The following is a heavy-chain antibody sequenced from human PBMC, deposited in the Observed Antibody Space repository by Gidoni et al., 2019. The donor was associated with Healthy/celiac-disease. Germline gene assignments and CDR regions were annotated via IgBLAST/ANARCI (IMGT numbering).Heavy chain of an antibody. CDR2: ISYDGSNK. CDR3: ARDRLYYDSSGYYYS. D-gene: IGHD3-22*01. J-gene: IGHJ4*02. V-gene: IGHV3-30-3*01. Sequence: QVQLVEPGGGVVQPGRSLRLSCAASGFTFSSYAMHWVRQAPGKGLEWVAVISYDGSNKYYADSVKGRFTISRDNSKNTLYLQMNSLRAEDTAVYYCARDRLYYDSSGYYYSWGQGTLVTVSS. CDR1: GFTFSSYA.